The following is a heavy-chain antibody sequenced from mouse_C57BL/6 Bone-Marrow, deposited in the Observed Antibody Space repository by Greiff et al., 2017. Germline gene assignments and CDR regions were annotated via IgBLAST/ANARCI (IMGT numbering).Heavy chain of an antibody. CDR3: ARSRGRSHAMDY. Sequence: QVQLQQPGAELVKPGASVKLSCKASGYTFTSYWMHWVKQRPGQGLEWIGMIHPNSGSTNYNEQFKSKATLTVDKSSSKAYRQLSSLTSEDSAVYCYARSRGRSHAMDYWGQGTSVTVSS. V-gene: IGHV1-64*01. J-gene: IGHJ4*01. CDR1: GYTFTSYW. CDR2: IHPNSGST. D-gene: IGHD3-3*01.